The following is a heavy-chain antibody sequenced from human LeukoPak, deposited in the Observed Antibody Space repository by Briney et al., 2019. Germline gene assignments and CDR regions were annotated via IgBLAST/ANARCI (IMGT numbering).Heavy chain of an antibody. Sequence: SLKGFCQAFWYTFTRYYIHWGGQAPRARVEWMGWINPNSGDTNYAQKFQGRVTMTRDTSISTAHMELSRLRSDDTAVYYCARANPLYCSSTTCLFDYWGQGTLVTVSS. D-gene: IGHD2-2*01. J-gene: IGHJ4*02. CDR3: ARANPLYCSSTTCLFDY. CDR1: WYTFTRYY. V-gene: IGHV1-2*02. CDR2: INPNSGDT.